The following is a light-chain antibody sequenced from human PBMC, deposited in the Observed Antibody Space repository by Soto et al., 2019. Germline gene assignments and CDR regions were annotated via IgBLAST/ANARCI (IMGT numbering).Light chain of an antibody. V-gene: IGKV3-11*01. CDR3: QQRTNWPPT. J-gene: IGKJ4*01. Sequence: EIVLTQSPATLSLSPGDRATFSCRASQSVSNHFGWYQQKPGQAPRLLIYDASNRATGIPVRFSGSGSGTDFTLTISSLEPEDFAVYYCQQRTNWPPTFGGGTKVEIK. CDR2: DAS. CDR1: QSVSNH.